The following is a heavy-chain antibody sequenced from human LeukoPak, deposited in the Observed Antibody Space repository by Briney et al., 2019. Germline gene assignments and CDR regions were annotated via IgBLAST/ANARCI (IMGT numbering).Heavy chain of an antibody. Sequence: GGSLRLSCAASGFTVSSNYMSWVRQAPGKGLEWVSVIYSGGSTYYADPVKGRFTISRDNSKNTLYLQMNSLRAEDTAVYYCASGGNSFYYYYYGMDVWGQGTTVTVSS. CDR1: GFTVSSNY. V-gene: IGHV3-53*01. CDR2: IYSGGST. CDR3: ASGGNSFYYYYYGMDV. J-gene: IGHJ6*02. D-gene: IGHD4-23*01.